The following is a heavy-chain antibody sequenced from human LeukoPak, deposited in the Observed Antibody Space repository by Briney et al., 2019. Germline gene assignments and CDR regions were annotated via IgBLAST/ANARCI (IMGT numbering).Heavy chain of an antibody. CDR3: ARVGPYYYDSSAYS. J-gene: IGHJ5*02. CDR2: ICYSGST. D-gene: IGHD3-22*01. Sequence: SETLSLTCTVSGGSISSGGYYWSWIRQHPGKGLEWIGYICYSGSTYYNPSLKSRVTISVDTSKNQFSLKLSSVTAADTAVYYCARVGPYYYDSSAYSWGQGTLVTVSS. CDR1: GGSISSGGYY. V-gene: IGHV4-31*03.